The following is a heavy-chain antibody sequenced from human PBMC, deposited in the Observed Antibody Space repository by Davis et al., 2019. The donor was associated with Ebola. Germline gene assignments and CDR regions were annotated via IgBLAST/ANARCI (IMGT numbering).Heavy chain of an antibody. V-gene: IGHV3-30*01. CDR1: GFTFSISS. CDR2: LSFDGTNK. J-gene: IGHJ4*02. CDR3: ATQGGYTNGGYFAL. D-gene: IGHD4-11*01. Sequence: GESLKISCVASGFTFSISSFHWVRQAPGKGPEWVAFLSFDGTNKYYADSVKGRFTISRDDSKDTLYLQMNSLRPEDTAIYYCATQGGYTNGGYFALWGQGTLVTVSS.